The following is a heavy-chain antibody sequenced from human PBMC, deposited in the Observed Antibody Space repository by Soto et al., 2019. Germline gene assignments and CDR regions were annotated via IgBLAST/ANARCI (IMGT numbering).Heavy chain of an antibody. CDR2: IYYSGST. J-gene: IGHJ4*02. CDR1: GGSISSGGYY. V-gene: IGHV4-31*03. D-gene: IGHD2-15*01. CDR3: ARGRTSHIVVVVAATTEFFDY. Sequence: PSETLSLTCTVSGGSISSGGYYWSWIRQHPGKGLEWIGYIYYSGSTYYNPSLKSRVTISVDTSKNQFSLKLSSVTAADTAVYYCARGRTSHIVVVVAATTEFFDYWGQGTLVTVSS.